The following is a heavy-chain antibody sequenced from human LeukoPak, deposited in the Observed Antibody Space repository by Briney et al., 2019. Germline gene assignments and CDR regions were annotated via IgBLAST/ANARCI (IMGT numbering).Heavy chain of an antibody. CDR3: ARHGQWLVRLDY. D-gene: IGHD6-19*01. J-gene: IGHJ4*02. CDR2: IHYSGST. Sequence: SETLSLTCTVSGASIGTSNNYWGWIRQPPGKGLEWIGGIHYSGSTYYDPSLKSRVTIPMDTSRNQFSLRLNSVTAADTAVYYCARHGQWLVRLDYWGQGTLVTVSS. V-gene: IGHV4-39*01. CDR1: GASIGTSNNY.